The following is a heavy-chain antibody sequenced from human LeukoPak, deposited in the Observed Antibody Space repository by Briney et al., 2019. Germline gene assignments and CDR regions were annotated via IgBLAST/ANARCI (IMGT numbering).Heavy chain of an antibody. J-gene: IGHJ4*02. CDR2: IHYSGST. CDR3: ARQYTDDSGSYNFDY. CDR1: GGSISTYY. D-gene: IGHD3-10*01. Sequence: SETLSLTCTVSGGSISTYYWTWIRQPPGKGLEWIGYIHYSGSTNYNPSLKSRVTISVDTSKNQFSLKLSSVTAADTAVYYCARQYTDDSGSYNFDYWGQGTLVTVSS. V-gene: IGHV4-59*08.